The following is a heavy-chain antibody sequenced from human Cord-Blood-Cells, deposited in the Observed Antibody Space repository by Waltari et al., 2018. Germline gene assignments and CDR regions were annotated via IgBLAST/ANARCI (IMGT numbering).Heavy chain of an antibody. D-gene: IGHD3-22*01. V-gene: IGHV4-34*01. CDR2: SNHRGRT. Sequence: QVQLQQWGAGLLKPSETLSLTCAVYGGSFSGYYWSWIRQPPGKGLEWIGESNHRGRTNYNPSHKSRVTRSVDTSKNQFSLKLSSVTAADTAVYYCARHWSYYDSSGYSGFDYWGQGTLVTVSS. J-gene: IGHJ4*02. CDR3: ARHWSYYDSSGYSGFDY. CDR1: GGSFSGYY.